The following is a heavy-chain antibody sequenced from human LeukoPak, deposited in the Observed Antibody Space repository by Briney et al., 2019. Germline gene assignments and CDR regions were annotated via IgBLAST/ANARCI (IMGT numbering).Heavy chain of an antibody. V-gene: IGHV3-23*01. CDR2: ISDSGGST. D-gene: IGHD3-22*01. J-gene: IGHJ4*02. Sequence: GGSLRLSCAVSGITLSNYGMSWVRQAPGKGLEWVAGISDSGGSTKYADSVKGRFTISRDNPRNTLHLQMNSMRAEDTAVYFCAKRGVVIRVILVGFHKEAYYFDSWGQGAPVTVCS. CDR3: AKRGVVIRVILVGFHKEAYYFDS. CDR1: GITLSNYG.